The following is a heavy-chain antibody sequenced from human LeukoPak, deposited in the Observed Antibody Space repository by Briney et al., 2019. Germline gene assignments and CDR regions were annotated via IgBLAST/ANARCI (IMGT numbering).Heavy chain of an antibody. J-gene: IGHJ5*02. CDR2: MKEDGSDV. Sequence: GGSLRLSCAASGFPFNSQTMSWVRQAPGKGREWVAKMKEDGSDVKYVDSVRGRFTISRDNAKDSLFLEMNSLRDDDTAVYYCVRGGAVAGRFEAWGQGTQVTVSS. CDR3: VRGGAVAGRFEA. CDR1: GFPFNSQT. V-gene: IGHV3-7*01. D-gene: IGHD6-19*01.